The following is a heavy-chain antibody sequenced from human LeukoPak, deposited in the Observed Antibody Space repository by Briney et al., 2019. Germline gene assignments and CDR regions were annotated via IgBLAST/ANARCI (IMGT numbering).Heavy chain of an antibody. CDR2: IQTDGSDK. Sequence: GGSLRLSCAASGSNFRASGMHWVRQAPGMGLEWVTFIQTDGSDKYYAASVAGRFTISRDNSKNTVYLHMNSLRPDDTALYYCAREGGTVVVGRFDYWGQGTLVTVSS. CDR3: AREGGTVVVGRFDY. V-gene: IGHV3-30*02. D-gene: IGHD2-2*01. CDR1: GSNFRASG. J-gene: IGHJ4*02.